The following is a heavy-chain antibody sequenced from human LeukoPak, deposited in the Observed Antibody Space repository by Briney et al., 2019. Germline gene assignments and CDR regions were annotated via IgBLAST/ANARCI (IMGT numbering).Heavy chain of an antibody. CDR3: ARSVVTPSSWFDP. CDR1: GFTFSNYG. CDR2: ISWDGRNK. D-gene: IGHD4-23*01. V-gene: IGHV3-30*03. Sequence: GGSLRLSCVASGFTFSNYGIHWVRQAPGKGLEWVASISWDGRNKRYADSVTGRFTISRDNSQNTLYLQMNSLRGEDTAIYYCARSVVTPSSWFDPWGQGTLVTVSS. J-gene: IGHJ5*02.